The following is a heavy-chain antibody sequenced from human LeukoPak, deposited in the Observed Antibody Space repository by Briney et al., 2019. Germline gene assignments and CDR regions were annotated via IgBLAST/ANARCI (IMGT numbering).Heavy chain of an antibody. Sequence: GASVKVSCTASGGTFNNYAINWVRQAPGHGLQWMGGIIPIFGSSNYAQKFQGRVTITADESTTRAYVELRSLRSEDTAVYYCARVTHTELSTWFDPWGQGTLVTVSS. V-gene: IGHV1-69*13. D-gene: IGHD5-18*01. CDR2: IIPIFGSS. CDR1: GGTFNNYA. CDR3: ARVTHTELSTWFDP. J-gene: IGHJ5*02.